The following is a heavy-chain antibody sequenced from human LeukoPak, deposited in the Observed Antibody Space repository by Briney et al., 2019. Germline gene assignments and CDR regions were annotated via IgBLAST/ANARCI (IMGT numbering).Heavy chain of an antibody. J-gene: IGHJ4*02. CDR1: GFTFSNYW. Sequence: GGSLRLSCAASGFTFSNYWMSWVRQAPGKGLEWVANIKQDGSEMYYVDSVKGRFTISRDNAKNSLHLHMDSLRAEDTAVYYCASTQTFDNWGPGTLVTVSS. CDR3: ASTQTFDN. CDR2: IKQDGSEM. V-gene: IGHV3-7*05.